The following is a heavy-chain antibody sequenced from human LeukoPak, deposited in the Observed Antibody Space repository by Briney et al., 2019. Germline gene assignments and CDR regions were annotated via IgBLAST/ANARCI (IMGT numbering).Heavy chain of an antibody. CDR1: GFTFDDYA. CDR3: AKDGRITMFRGVIGYFDY. Sequence: GGSLRLSCAASGFTFDDYAMHWVRHVPGKGLVWVSRINDDGTYTVYADSVKGRFTISRDNAKNTLYLQMNSLRAEDTAVYYCAKDGRITMFRGVIGYFDYWGQGTLVTVSS. V-gene: IGHV3-74*01. J-gene: IGHJ4*02. CDR2: INDDGTYT. D-gene: IGHD3-10*01.